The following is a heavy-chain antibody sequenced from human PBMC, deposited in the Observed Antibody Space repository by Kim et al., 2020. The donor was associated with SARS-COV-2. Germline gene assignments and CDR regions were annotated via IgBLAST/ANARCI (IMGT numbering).Heavy chain of an antibody. D-gene: IGHD3-10*01. V-gene: IGHV4-59*08. Sequence: RVTISVDTSKNQFSLKLSSVTAADTAVYYCARHDGGNYYGSGSYYNGMDVWGQGTTVTVSS. CDR3: ARHDGGNYYGSGSYYNGMDV. J-gene: IGHJ6*02.